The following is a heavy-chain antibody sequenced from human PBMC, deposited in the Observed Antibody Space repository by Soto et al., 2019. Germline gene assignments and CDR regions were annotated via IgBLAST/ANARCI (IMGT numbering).Heavy chain of an antibody. CDR3: AGGSYISFHWFDP. J-gene: IGHJ5*02. CDR2: IYYSGST. Sequence: PSETLSLTCTVSGGSISSGGYYWSWIRQHPGKGLEWIGYIYYSGSTYYNPSLKSRVTISVDTSKNQFSLKLSSVTAADTAVYYCAGGSYISFHWFDPWGQGTLVTVSS. V-gene: IGHV4-31*03. D-gene: IGHD3-10*01. CDR1: GGSISSGGYY.